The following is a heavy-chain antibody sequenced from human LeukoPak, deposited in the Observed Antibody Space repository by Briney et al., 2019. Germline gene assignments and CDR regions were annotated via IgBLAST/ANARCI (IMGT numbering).Heavy chain of an antibody. D-gene: IGHD1-7*01. CDR2: ISGSGGST. Sequence: GGSLRLSCAASGFTFSSYAMSWVRQAPGKGLEWVSAISGSGGSTYYADSVKGRFTISRDNSKNTLYLQMNSLRAEDTAVYYCAKDLGIIPGTTFSLDYWGQGTLVTVSS. CDR1: GFTFSSYA. CDR3: AKDLGIIPGTTFSLDY. J-gene: IGHJ4*02. V-gene: IGHV3-23*01.